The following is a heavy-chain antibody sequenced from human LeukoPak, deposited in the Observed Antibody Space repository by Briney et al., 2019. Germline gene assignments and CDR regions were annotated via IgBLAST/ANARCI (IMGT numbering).Heavy chain of an antibody. CDR3: ARGRIAAAVNAFDI. D-gene: IGHD6-13*01. CDR1: GFTFSSYS. V-gene: IGHV3-21*01. CDR2: ISSSSSYI. Sequence: GGSLRLSCAASGFTFSSYSMNWVRQAPGKGLEWVSSISSSSSYIYYADSVKGRFTISRDNAKNSLYLQMNSLRAEDTAVYYCARGRIAAAVNAFDIWGQGTMVTVSS. J-gene: IGHJ3*02.